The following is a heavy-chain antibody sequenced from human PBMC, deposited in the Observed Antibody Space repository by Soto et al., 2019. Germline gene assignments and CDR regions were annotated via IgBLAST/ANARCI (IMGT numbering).Heavy chain of an antibody. D-gene: IGHD6-13*01. CDR1: GYTFTSYD. J-gene: IGHJ6*02. Sequence: QVQLVQSGAEVKKPGASVKVSCKASGYTFTSYDINWVRQATGQGLEWMGWMNPNSGNTGYAQKFQGRVTMTRNTSISTAYMELSSLRSEDKAVYYCARAAAGYYYYGMDVWGQGTTVTVTS. CDR3: ARAAAGYYYYGMDV. V-gene: IGHV1-8*01. CDR2: MNPNSGNT.